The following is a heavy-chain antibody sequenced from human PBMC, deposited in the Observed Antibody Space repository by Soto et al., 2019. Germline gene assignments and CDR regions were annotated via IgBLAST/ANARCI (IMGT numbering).Heavy chain of an antibody. Sequence: QLHLVESGGGVVQPGNSLRLSCTASGFIFSNYAMHWVRQAPGKGLEWVALISYDARHIYYADSVKGRFAISRDNSKNTLDLVMNSLRREDTAMYYCARDVSDYVLDVWGQGTTVNVSS. D-gene: IGHD4-17*01. V-gene: IGHV3-30*09. J-gene: IGHJ6*02. CDR3: ARDVSDYVLDV. CDR1: GFIFSNYA. CDR2: ISYDARHI.